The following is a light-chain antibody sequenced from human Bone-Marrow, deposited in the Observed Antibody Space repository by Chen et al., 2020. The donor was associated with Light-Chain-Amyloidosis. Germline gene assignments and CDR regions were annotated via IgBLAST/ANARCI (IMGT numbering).Light chain of an antibody. CDR3: VVFLGSGIWE. V-gene: IGLV8-61*01. Sequence: QTVVTQEPSFSVSPGETVTLTCGLSSCSVSGSRSPTWYQQTPGQPPRTLIGSTKTPSSGVPDRFSASLLGNKASLTITGVQVDDEADYYCVVFLGSGIWEFGGGTKLTVL. CDR1: SCSVSGSRS. J-gene: IGLJ3*02. CDR2: STK.